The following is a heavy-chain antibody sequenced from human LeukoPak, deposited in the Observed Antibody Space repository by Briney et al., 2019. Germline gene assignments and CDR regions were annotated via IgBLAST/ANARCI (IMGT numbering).Heavy chain of an antibody. D-gene: IGHD6-13*01. J-gene: IGHJ5*01. V-gene: IGHV4-59*01. CDR1: GGSFSSYY. Sequence: SETLSLTCTVSGGSFSSYYWSWIRQPPGKGLEWIGYIYYSGSTDYNPSLKSRVTISVDTSKNQFSLKLSSVTAADTAVYYCASSLGYSSSWFDYWGQGTLVTVSS. CDR3: ASSLGYSSSWFDY. CDR2: IYYSGST.